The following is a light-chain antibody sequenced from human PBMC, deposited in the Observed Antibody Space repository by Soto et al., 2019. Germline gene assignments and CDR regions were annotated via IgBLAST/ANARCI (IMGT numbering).Light chain of an antibody. CDR3: CSYAGSSILDV. J-gene: IGLJ1*01. Sequence: QSVLTQPASVSGSPGQSITISCTGTSSDVGSYNLVSWYQQHPGKAPKLMIYEGSKRPSGVSNRFSGSKSGNTASLTISGLQAEDEDDYYCCSYAGSSILDVFGTGTKVTVL. CDR2: EGS. CDR1: SSDVGSYNL. V-gene: IGLV2-23*01.